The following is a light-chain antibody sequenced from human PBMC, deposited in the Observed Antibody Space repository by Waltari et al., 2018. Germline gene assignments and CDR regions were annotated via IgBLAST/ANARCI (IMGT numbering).Light chain of an antibody. V-gene: IGKV3-20*01. CDR1: QSVSSSY. J-gene: IGKJ1*01. Sequence: EIVLTQSPGTLSLSPGERATLSCRASQSVSSSYLAWYQQKPGQAPRLLIYGASSRATGIPDRVRGSGSGTDFTRTISRLEPEDFAVYYCQQYGSSPQTFGQGTKVEIK. CDR3: QQYGSSPQT. CDR2: GAS.